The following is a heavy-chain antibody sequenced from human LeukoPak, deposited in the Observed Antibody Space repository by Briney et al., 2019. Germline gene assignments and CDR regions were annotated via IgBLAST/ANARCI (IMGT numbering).Heavy chain of an antibody. J-gene: IGHJ4*02. CDR2: IYNSGSS. D-gene: IGHD3-10*01. CDR1: GGSISSSSHY. Sequence: SETLSLTCTVSGGSISSSSHYWGWIRQPPGKGLEWIGSIYNSGSSYYNPSLKSRVTISVDKSKNQFSLKLSSVTAADTAVYYCARVITMVRGAPPTYYFDYWGQGTLVTVSS. CDR3: ARVITMVRGAPPTYYFDY. V-gene: IGHV4-39*07.